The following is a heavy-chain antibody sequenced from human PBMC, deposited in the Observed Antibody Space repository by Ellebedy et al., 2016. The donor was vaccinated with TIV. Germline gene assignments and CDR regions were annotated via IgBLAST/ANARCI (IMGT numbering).Heavy chain of an antibody. J-gene: IGHJ4*02. D-gene: IGHD4-17*01. Sequence: MPSETLSLTCTVSGGSVSSDSYFWSWIRQPPGKGLEWIGYIYYSGSTNYNPSLKSRVTISVDTSKNQFSLKLNSVTAADTAVYYCARGGTVTSGTPVPEYWGQGTLVTVSS. V-gene: IGHV4-61*01. CDR2: IYYSGST. CDR1: GGSVSSDSYF. CDR3: ARGGTVTSGTPVPEY.